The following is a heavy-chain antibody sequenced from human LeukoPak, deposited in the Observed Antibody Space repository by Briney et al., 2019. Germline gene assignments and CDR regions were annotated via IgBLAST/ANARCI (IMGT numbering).Heavy chain of an antibody. Sequence: GGSLRLSCAASGFTFSSYAMHWVRQAPGKGLEWVALISYDGSINDYADSVKGRFTISRDNSKNTLYLQMNSLRADDTAMYYCARDLAYWGQGTLVTVSS. CDR1: GFTFSSYA. CDR3: ARDLAY. V-gene: IGHV3-30*04. J-gene: IGHJ4*02. CDR2: ISYDGSIN. D-gene: IGHD5-12*01.